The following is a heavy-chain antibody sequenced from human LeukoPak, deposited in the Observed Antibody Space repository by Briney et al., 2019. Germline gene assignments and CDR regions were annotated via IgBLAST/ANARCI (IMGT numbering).Heavy chain of an antibody. CDR1: GRTFTSFG. V-gene: IGHV1-18*01. Sequence: ASVKVSCKTSGRTFTSFGFSWVRQAPGQGLEWMGWISAYNGDTSYAQKLQGRVTMTTDTSTSTVYMELRSLRSDDTAVYYCARAVRGYSYAYLPYWGQGTLVTVSS. CDR3: ARAVRGYSYAYLPY. J-gene: IGHJ4*02. CDR2: ISAYNGDT. D-gene: IGHD5-18*01.